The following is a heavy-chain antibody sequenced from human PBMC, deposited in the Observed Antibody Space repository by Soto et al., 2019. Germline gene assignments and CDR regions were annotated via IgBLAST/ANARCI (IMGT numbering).Heavy chain of an antibody. CDR3: ERVVAAADTVDLFDS. D-gene: IGHD6-13*01. V-gene: IGHV6-1*01. CDR1: GDSVSNNSVA. J-gene: IGHJ5*01. Sequence: SQTLSLTCAISGDSVSNNSVAWNWIRQSPSRGLEWLGRTYYRSKWSSDYALSVRSRITINPDTSKNQFSLQLNSVTPEDTAVYYCERVVAAADTVDLFDSWGQGTLVIVSS. CDR2: TYYRSKWSS.